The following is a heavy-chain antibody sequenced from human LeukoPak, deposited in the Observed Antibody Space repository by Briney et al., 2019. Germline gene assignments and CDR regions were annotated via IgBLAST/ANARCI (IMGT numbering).Heavy chain of an antibody. CDR1: GFTFSYAW. D-gene: IGHD5-12*01. CDR3: YTVLVWGGYDAKETDK. V-gene: IGHV3-15*01. Sequence: GGSLRLSCVASGFTFSYAWMNWVRQAPGKGLEWVGRIKSKSDGQATDYTAPVKGRFTISRDDSETTLYLHMNSLGTEDTGVYYCYTVLVWGGYDAKETDKWGQGTLVTVSS. CDR2: IKSKSDGQAT. J-gene: IGHJ4*02.